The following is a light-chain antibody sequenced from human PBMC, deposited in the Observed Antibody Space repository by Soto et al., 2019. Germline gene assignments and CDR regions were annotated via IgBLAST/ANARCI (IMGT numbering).Light chain of an antibody. V-gene: IGLV7-46*01. J-gene: IGLJ3*02. CDR1: TGAVTSDHW. Sequence: QTVVTQEPSLTVSPGGTVTLTCGSSTGAVTSDHWPYWFQQKPGQAPRTLIYDISSKHSWTPARFSGSLLGGKAALALSGAQPEDEAEYFCLLSYSGAWVFGGGTKLTVL. CDR3: LLSYSGAWV. CDR2: DIS.